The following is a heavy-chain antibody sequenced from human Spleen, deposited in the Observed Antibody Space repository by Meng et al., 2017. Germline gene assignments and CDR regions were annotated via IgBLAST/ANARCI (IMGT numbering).Heavy chain of an antibody. V-gene: IGHV3-9*03. CDR3: VRSGRRDAFDI. CDR1: GFTFDDYA. J-gene: IGHJ3*02. D-gene: IGHD1-14*01. Sequence: SLKISCAASGFTFDDYAMHWVRQAPGKGLEWVSGISWNSGSIGYADSVKGRFTISRDNAKNSLYLQMNSLRAEDMALYYCVRSGRRDAFDIWGQGTMVTVSS. CDR2: ISWNSGSI.